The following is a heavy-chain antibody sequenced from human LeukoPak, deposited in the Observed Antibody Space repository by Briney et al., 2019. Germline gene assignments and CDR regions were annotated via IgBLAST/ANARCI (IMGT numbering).Heavy chain of an antibody. Sequence: GGSLRLSRAASGFTFSDYWMHWVRQGPGKGPEWLSRTSKDGSDTFYADAAKGRFTASRDNAKNTVYLQVTNVRPDDTAVYYCARGGYSGSYYRFSWGQGTVVPVAS. CDR1: GFTFSDYW. CDR3: ARGGYSGSYYRFS. V-gene: IGHV3-74*01. D-gene: IGHD6-25*01. CDR2: TSKDGSDT. J-gene: IGHJ4*02.